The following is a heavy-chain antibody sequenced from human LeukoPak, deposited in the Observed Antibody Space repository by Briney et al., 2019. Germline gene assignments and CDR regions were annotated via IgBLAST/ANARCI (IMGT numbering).Heavy chain of an antibody. V-gene: IGHV1-2*02. J-gene: IGHJ4*02. CDR3: ARERVMVRGVRYIHFDY. D-gene: IGHD3-10*01. CDR1: GCTFTGYY. Sequence: ASVKVSCKASGCTFTGYYMHWVRQAPGQGIEWMGWINPNSGGTNYAQKFQGRVTMTRDTSISTAYMELSRLRSDDTAVYYCARERVMVRGVRYIHFDYWGQGTLVTVSS. CDR2: INPNSGGT.